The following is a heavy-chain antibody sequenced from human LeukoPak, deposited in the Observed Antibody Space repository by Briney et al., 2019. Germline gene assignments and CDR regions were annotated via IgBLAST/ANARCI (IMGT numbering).Heavy chain of an antibody. Sequence: SVKVSCKASGYTFTSYDINWVRQATGQGLEWMGWMNPNSGNTGYAQKFQGRVTITRNTSISTAYMELSSLRSEDTAVYYCARGTWIQLWFEENWFDPWGQGTLVTVSS. V-gene: IGHV1-8*03. CDR1: GYTFTSYD. CDR2: MNPNSGNT. D-gene: IGHD5-18*01. CDR3: ARGTWIQLWFEENWFDP. J-gene: IGHJ5*02.